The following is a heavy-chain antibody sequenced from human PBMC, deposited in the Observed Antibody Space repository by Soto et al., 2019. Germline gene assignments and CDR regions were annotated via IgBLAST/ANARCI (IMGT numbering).Heavy chain of an antibody. D-gene: IGHD4-4*01. CDR1: GYTFTGYY. Sequence: QGQLVQSGAEVEKPGASVKVSCKASGYTFTGYYLHWVRQAPGQGLEWMGWIDPNRGVTTLAPKFQARVSMSRDTSISAAYLELRRLRSDDTAVYYCARSLGKTYSNCVGHSDYWGQGTLVTVSS. J-gene: IGHJ4*02. V-gene: IGHV1-2*02. CDR2: IDPNRGVT. CDR3: ARSLGKTYSNCVGHSDY.